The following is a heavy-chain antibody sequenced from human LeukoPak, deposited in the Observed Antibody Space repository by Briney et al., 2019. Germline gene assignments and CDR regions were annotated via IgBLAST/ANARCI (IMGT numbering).Heavy chain of an antibody. CDR2: INPSGGST. CDR1: GYTFTSYY. J-gene: IGHJ3*02. D-gene: IGHD3-22*01. Sequence: ASVKVSCKASGYTFTSYYMHWVRQAPGQGLEWMGIINPSGGSTSYAQKFQGRVTMTRDTSTSTVYMELSSLRSEDTAVYYCARGARVVVTRRPASFDIWGQGTMVTVSS. CDR3: ARGARVVVTRRPASFDI. V-gene: IGHV1-46*01.